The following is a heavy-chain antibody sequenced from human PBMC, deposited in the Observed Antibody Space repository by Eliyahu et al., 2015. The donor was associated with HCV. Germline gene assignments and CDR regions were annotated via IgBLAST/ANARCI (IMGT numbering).Heavy chain of an antibody. V-gene: IGHV1-2*02. CDR1: GXXFTGYY. Sequence: QVQLVQSGAEVKKPGXSVKVSCXASGXXFTGYYMHWVRQAPGQGLEWMGWINPNXGGTNYAQKXQGRVTMTRDTSISTAYMELSRLRSDDTAVYYCARARGIAGSYRDAFDIWGQGTMVTVSS. CDR3: ARARGIAGSYRDAFDI. D-gene: IGHD1-26*01. J-gene: IGHJ3*02. CDR2: INPNXGGT.